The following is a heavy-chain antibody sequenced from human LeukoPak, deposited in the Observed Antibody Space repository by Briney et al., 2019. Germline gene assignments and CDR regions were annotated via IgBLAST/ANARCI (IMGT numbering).Heavy chain of an antibody. CDR2: ISWNSGSI. J-gene: IGHJ3*02. CDR1: GFTFDDYA. CDR3: ATQNDAFDI. V-gene: IGHV3-9*01. Sequence: GRSLRLSCAASGFTFDDYAMHWVRQAPGKGLEWVSGISWNSGSIGYADSVKGRFTISRDNAKNSLYLQMNSLRAEDTALYYCATQNDAFDIWGQGTMVTVSS.